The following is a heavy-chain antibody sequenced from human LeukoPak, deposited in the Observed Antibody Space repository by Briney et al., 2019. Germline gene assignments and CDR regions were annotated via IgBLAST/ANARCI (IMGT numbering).Heavy chain of an antibody. CDR3: ALYSSGCPDY. Sequence: GASVKVSCKASGYTFTSYGISGVRQAPGQGLEGMGWISAYNGNTNYAQKLQGRVTMTTDKSTSTAYMEQRSLTSADPPVYYCALYSSGCPDYWGQGTLVTVPS. D-gene: IGHD6-19*01. J-gene: IGHJ4*02. CDR2: ISAYNGNT. V-gene: IGHV1-18*01. CDR1: GYTFTSYG.